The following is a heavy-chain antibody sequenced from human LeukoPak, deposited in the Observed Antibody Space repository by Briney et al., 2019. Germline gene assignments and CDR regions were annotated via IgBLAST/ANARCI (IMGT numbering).Heavy chain of an antibody. D-gene: IGHD6-19*01. J-gene: IGHJ4*02. V-gene: IGHV3-23*01. CDR3: AKVRSGWFFDY. Sequence: GGSLRLSCAASGFTFNNYAMSWVRQAPGKGLEWVSTISGSGGSTYYADSVKGRFTISGDKSKNTLYLQMNSLRVEDTAVYYCAKVRSGWFFDYWGQGTLVTVSS. CDR2: ISGSGGST. CDR1: GFTFNNYA.